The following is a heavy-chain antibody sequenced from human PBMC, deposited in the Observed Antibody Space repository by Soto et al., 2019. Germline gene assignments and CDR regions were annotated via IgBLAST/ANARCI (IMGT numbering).Heavy chain of an antibody. D-gene: IGHD3-16*01. Sequence: WESLKISFTGYGYSFTRYWIGWVRQMPGKGLEWMGIIYPGDSDTRYSPSFQGQVTISADKSISTAYLQWSSLKASDTAMYYCARQSRGRLWGTDWGQGTLVTVSS. CDR3: ARQSRGRLWGTD. J-gene: IGHJ4*02. CDR2: IYPGDSDT. CDR1: GYSFTRYW. V-gene: IGHV5-51*01.